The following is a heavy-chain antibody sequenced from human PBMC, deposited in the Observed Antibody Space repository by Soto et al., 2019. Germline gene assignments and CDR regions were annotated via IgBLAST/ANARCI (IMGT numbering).Heavy chain of an antibody. J-gene: IGHJ4*02. CDR2: VTSSGRT. CDR1: GESVRDYF. CDR3: ARGLPANY. Sequence: QVQLQQWGAGLLKPSETLSLTCAVFGESVRDYFWSWIRQPPGKGLEWIGEVTSSGRTNYNPSLKSRVTRSVDPSENRVSRPLRFVTAAGAAVYYCARGLPANYWGQGTLVTVSS. V-gene: IGHV4-34*01.